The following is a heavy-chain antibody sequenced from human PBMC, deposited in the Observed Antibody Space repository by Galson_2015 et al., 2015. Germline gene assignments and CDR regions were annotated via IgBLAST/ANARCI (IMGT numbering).Heavy chain of an antibody. CDR3: VRGDYGGGDY. J-gene: IGHJ4*02. CDR1: GYTFINYY. D-gene: IGHD4-17*01. Sequence: SVKVSCKASGYTFINYYMHWVRQAPGQGLEWMGIINTSGGSTTYAQKFQGRVTMTRDTFTSTVYMNLSSLRSEDTALYYCVRGDYGGGDYWGQGTLVTVSS. V-gene: IGHV1-46*01. CDR2: INTSGGST.